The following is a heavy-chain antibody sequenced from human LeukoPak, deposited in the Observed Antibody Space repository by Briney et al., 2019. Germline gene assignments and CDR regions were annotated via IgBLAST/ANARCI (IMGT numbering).Heavy chain of an antibody. J-gene: IGHJ6*03. D-gene: IGHD2-15*01. CDR2: IRYDGSNK. CDR1: GFTFSNYG. CDR3: AKDYQDEVVVAADYYYYMDV. V-gene: IGHV3-30*02. Sequence: GGSLRLSCAASGFTFSNYGLHWVRQAPGKGLEWVTFIRYDGSNKYYADSVKGRFTISRDNSKDTLYLQMNSLRAEDTAVYYCAKDYQDEVVVAADYYYYMDVWGKGTTVTISS.